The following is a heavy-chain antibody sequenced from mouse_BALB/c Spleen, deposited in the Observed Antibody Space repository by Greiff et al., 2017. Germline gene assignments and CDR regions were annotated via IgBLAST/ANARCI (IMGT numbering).Heavy chain of an antibody. D-gene: IGHD2-3*01. CDR3: ARKEDGYDAMDY. Sequence: LVESGAELVRPGSSVKISCKASGYAFSSYWMNWVKQRPGQGLEWIGQIYPGDGDTNYNGKFKGKATLTADKSSSTAYMQLSSLTSEDSAVYFCARKEDGYDAMDYWGQGTSVTVSS. V-gene: IGHV1-80*01. CDR2: IYPGDGDT. CDR1: GYAFSSYW. J-gene: IGHJ4*01.